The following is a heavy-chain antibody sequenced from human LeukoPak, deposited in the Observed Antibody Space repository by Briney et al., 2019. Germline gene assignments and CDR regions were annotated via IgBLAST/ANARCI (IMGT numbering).Heavy chain of an antibody. CDR3: ARDRNGVLLWFGELLNY. V-gene: IGHV3-11*04. Sequence: GGSLRLSCAASGFTFSDYYMSWVRQAPGKGLEWVSYISSSGSTIYYADSVKGRFTISRDNAKNSLYLQMNSLRAEDTAVYYCARDRNGVLLWFGELLNYWGQGTLVTVSS. D-gene: IGHD3-10*01. J-gene: IGHJ4*02. CDR1: GFTFSDYY. CDR2: ISSSGSTI.